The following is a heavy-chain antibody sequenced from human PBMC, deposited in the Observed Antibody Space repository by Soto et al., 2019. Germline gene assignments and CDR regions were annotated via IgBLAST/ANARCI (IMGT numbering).Heavy chain of an antibody. CDR2: INHSGST. CDR1: GGSFSGYY. J-gene: IGHJ5*02. V-gene: IGHV4-34*01. CDR3: ARMARPKNWFDP. D-gene: IGHD6-6*01. Sequence: PSETLSLTCAVYGGSFSGYYWSWIRQPPGRGLEWIGEINHSGSTNYNPSLKSRVTISVDTSKNQFSLKLSSVTAADTAVYYCARMARPKNWFDPWGQGTLVTVSS.